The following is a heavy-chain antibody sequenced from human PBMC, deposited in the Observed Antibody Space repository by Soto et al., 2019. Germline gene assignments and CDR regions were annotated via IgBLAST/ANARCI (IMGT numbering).Heavy chain of an antibody. Sequence: QVQLQESGPGLVKPSGTLSLTCAVSGGSISSSNWWSWVRQPPGKGLEWIGEIYHSGSTNYNPSLKIRVTISVDKSKNQFSLKLSSVTAADTAVYYCSTRPLVGDYYGMDVWGQGTTVTVSS. D-gene: IGHD2-15*01. CDR3: STRPLVGDYYGMDV. CDR1: GGSISSSNW. CDR2: IYHSGST. V-gene: IGHV4-4*02. J-gene: IGHJ6*02.